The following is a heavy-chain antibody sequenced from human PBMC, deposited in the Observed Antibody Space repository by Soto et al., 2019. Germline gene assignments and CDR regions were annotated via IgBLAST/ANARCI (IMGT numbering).Heavy chain of an antibody. CDR1: GFTFSSYA. Sequence: GGSLRLSCAASGFTFSSYAMSWVRQTPGKGLEWVSAIRDTGDTTYYADSVRGRFTISRDNSKSTLYLQMNYLRAEDTAVYYCGKDPWGQQLLPPDYWGQGTLVTVSS. CDR2: IRDTGDTT. CDR3: GKDPWGQQLLPPDY. J-gene: IGHJ4*02. D-gene: IGHD6-13*01. V-gene: IGHV3-23*01.